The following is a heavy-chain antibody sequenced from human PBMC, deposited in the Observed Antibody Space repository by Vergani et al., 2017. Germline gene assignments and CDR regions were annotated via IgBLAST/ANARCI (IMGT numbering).Heavy chain of an antibody. CDR2: INPSGGST. D-gene: IGHD6-6*01. V-gene: IGHV1-46*01. J-gene: IGHJ5*02. CDR3: ARDPYSSSSGELXFDP. CDR1: GYTFTSYY. Sequence: QVQLVQSGAEVKKPGASVKVSCKASGYTFTSYYMHWVRQAPGQGLEWMGIINPSGGSTSYAQKFQGRVTMTRDTSTSTVYMELSSLRSEDTAVYYCARDPYSSSSGELXFDPWGQGTLVTVSS.